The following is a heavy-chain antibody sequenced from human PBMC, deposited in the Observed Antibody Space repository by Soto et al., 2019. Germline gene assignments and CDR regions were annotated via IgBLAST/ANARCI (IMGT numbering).Heavy chain of an antibody. J-gene: IGHJ5*02. CDR3: ARDGGSKWNDGGWFDP. D-gene: IGHD1-1*01. CDR2: ISGYNGNT. V-gene: IGHV1-18*01. CDR1: GYTFTSYG. Sequence: QVQLVQSGAEVKKPGASVKVSCKSSGYTFTSYGISWVRQAPGQGLEWMGWISGYNGNTNYAQKLQGRVTMTTDTPTNTAYMGLRSLRSDDTAVYYCARDGGSKWNDGGWFDPWGQGTLVTVSS.